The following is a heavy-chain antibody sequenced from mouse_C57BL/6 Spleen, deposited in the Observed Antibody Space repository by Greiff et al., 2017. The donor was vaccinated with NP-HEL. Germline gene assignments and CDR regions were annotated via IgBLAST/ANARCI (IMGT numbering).Heavy chain of an antibody. D-gene: IGHD6-1*01. CDR2: IYPGSGST. V-gene: IGHV1-55*01. CDR3: AREGAAKVWFAY. J-gene: IGHJ3*01. Sequence: QVQLQQPGAELVKPGASVKMSCKASGYTFTSYWITWVKQRPGQGLEWIGDIYPGSGSTNYNEKFKSKATLTVDTSSSTAYMQLSSLTSEDSAVYYCAREGAAKVWFAYWGQGTLVTVSA. CDR1: GYTFTSYW.